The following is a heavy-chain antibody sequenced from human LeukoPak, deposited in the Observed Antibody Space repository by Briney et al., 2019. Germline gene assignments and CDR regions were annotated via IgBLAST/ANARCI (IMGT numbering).Heavy chain of an antibody. Sequence: GGSLILSCEASGFTFSTFPMHWVRQTPDKRLEWVAVISDDGRDTYYADSVKGRFTISRDNSKNTLYLQMNSLSPEDTAVVYCARVGRVSIYPSYMDVWGKGTTVTVSS. D-gene: IGHD6-6*01. CDR2: ISDDGRDT. CDR1: GFTFSTFP. J-gene: IGHJ6*03. CDR3: ARVGRVSIYPSYMDV. V-gene: IGHV3-30*04.